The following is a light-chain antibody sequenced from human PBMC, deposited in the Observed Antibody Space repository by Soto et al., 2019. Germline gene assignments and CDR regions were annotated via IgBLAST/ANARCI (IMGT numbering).Light chain of an antibody. CDR3: MQAIQTRT. CDR1: QSLLHNNGYNY. V-gene: IGKV2-28*01. J-gene: IGKJ1*01. Sequence: DIVMTQSPLSLPVTPGEPASISCRSSQSLLHNNGYNYLDWYLQKPGQSPQLLIFLGSYRASGVPDRFSGSGSGTDFALRISRVEAEDVGVHYCMQAIQTRTFGPGTKVDIK. CDR2: LGS.